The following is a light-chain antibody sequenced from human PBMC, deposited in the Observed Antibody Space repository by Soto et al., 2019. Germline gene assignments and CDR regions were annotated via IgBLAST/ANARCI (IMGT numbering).Light chain of an antibody. CDR1: SSDVGSYDY. J-gene: IGLJ2*01. Sequence: QSALIQPPSVSGSPGQSVTISCTGTSSDVGSYDYVSWYQQHPGTVPKPMIYNVNTQPSGVPDRFSGSKSGNTASLTISGLQAEDEADYYCCSYACSSPQVVFGGGTQLTVL. V-gene: IGLV2-11*01. CDR3: CSYACSSPQVV. CDR2: NVN.